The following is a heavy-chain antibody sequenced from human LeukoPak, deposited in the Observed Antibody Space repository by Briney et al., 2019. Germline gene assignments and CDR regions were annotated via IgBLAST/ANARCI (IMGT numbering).Heavy chain of an antibody. J-gene: IGHJ4*02. Sequence: ASVKVSCKASGYTFTSYYMHWVRQAPGQGLEWMGIINPSGGSTNYAQKFQGRVTMTRDTSTSTVYMELSSLRSEDTAVYYCARHGAAYDRYPKSFDYWGQGTLVTVSS. V-gene: IGHV1-46*01. CDR3: ARHGAAYDRYPKSFDY. D-gene: IGHD2-21*01. CDR1: GYTFTSYY. CDR2: INPSGGST.